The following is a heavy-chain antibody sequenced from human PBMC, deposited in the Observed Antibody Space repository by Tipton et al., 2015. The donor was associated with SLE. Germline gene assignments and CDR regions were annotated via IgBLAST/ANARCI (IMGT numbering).Heavy chain of an antibody. Sequence: TLSLTCAVYGGSFNGYFWTWIRQPPGKGLEWIGYIYHSGRTNYNPSLKSRVTISLDTAKNQFSLKLNSVTAADTAVYYCARAEYSSGWFNYRGRGTLLIVSS. CDR2: IYHSGRT. CDR1: GGSFNGYF. J-gene: IGHJ4*02. D-gene: IGHD6-19*01. CDR3: ARAEYSSGWFNY. V-gene: IGHV4-59*01.